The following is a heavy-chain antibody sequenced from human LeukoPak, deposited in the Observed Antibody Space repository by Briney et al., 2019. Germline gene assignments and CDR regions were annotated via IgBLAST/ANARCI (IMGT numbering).Heavy chain of an antibody. Sequence: VKVSCKASGYTFTSYDINWVRQATGQGLEWMGWMNPNSGNTGYAQKFQGRVTMTRNTSISTAYMELSSLKSEDTAVYYCARGITIFGVVMISAFDIWGQGTMVTVSS. CDR1: GYTFTSYD. CDR3: ARGITIFGVVMISAFDI. D-gene: IGHD3-3*01. J-gene: IGHJ3*02. V-gene: IGHV1-8*01. CDR2: MNPNSGNT.